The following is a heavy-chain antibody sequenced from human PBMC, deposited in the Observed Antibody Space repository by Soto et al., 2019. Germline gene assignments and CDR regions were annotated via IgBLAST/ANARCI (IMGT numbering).Heavy chain of an antibody. CDR2: IKQDGSEK. Sequence: RESLRVSWAASGFTLSRYWMSGGRQAPGKGLEGVANIKQDGSEKYYVDSVKVRFTISRDNAKSARELEMDGLRAKDTAVSYCASALSRDDWGPGTLVPDSS. CDR3: ASALSRDD. V-gene: IGHV3-7*03. J-gene: IGHJ4*02. CDR1: GFTLSRYW.